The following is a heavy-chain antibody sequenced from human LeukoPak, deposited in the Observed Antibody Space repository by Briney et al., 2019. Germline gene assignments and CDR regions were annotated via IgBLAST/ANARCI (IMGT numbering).Heavy chain of an antibody. D-gene: IGHD3-9*01. CDR3: ARVDILTGYYFFDS. CDR2: ISSSDGNT. CDR1: GYTFTSYG. J-gene: IGHJ4*02. Sequence: ASVKVSCKASGYTFTSYGINWVRQAAGQGLEWMGWISSSDGNTYYVQNFQGRVTMTTDTSTSTAYMELRSLRSDDTAVYYCARVDILTGYYFFDSWGQGTLVTVSS. V-gene: IGHV1-18*01.